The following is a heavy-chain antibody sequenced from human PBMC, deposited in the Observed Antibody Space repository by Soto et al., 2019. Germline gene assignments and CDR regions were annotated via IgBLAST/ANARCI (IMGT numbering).Heavy chain of an antibody. Sequence: GGSLRLSCAASGFSFSTYEMNWVRQAPGKGPEWISYISSSGSSIYYAVSVKGRFTISRDNAKNSLYLQMNNLRVDDTAFYYCARDTAFDSWGQGTLVTVSS. CDR2: ISSSGSSI. V-gene: IGHV3-48*03. CDR1: GFSFSTYE. CDR3: ARDTAFDS. J-gene: IGHJ5*01.